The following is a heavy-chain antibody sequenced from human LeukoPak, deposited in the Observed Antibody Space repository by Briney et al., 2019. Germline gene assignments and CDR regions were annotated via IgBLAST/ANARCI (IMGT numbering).Heavy chain of an antibody. J-gene: IGHJ4*02. V-gene: IGHV3-9*01. D-gene: IGHD6-13*01. CDR2: ISWNSVTF. Sequence: GGSLRLSCVASGFTFDEHAMHWVRQAPGKGLEWVSGISWNSVTFAYADSVKGRFTISRDNAKNSLYLQMNSLRVEDTALYYCARDRGRNSSNWDASVYWGQGTLVTVSS. CDR3: ARDRGRNSSNWDASVY. CDR1: GFTFDEHA.